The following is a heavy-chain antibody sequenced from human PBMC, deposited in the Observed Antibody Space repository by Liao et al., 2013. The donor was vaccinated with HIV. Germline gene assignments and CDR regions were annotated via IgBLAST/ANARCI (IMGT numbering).Heavy chain of an antibody. Sequence: QVQLQESGPGLVKPSETLSLTCTVSGGSISNFYWNWIRQPPGKRLEWIGYVYYSGSTNYNPSLKSRVTISVDTSKNQFSLKLSSVTAADTAVYYCARDRITIFGVVISRRHPGAGWFDPWGQGTLVTVSS. CDR1: GGSISNFY. CDR3: ARDRITIFGVVISRRHPGAGWFDP. V-gene: IGHV4-59*12. D-gene: IGHD3-3*01. CDR2: VYYSGST. J-gene: IGHJ5*02.